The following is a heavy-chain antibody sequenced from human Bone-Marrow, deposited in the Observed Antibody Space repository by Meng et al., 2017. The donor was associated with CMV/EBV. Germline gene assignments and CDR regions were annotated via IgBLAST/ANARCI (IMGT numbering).Heavy chain of an antibody. V-gene: IGHV3-7*04. CDR1: GFTFSSYS. D-gene: IGHD2-2*01. CDR2: IKQDGSEK. Sequence: GESLKISCAASGFTFSSYSMNWVRQAPGKGLEWVANIKQDGSEKYYVDSVKGRFTISRDNAKNSLYLQMNSLRAEDTAVYYCARVVVVPASVYFDYWGQGTLVTVSS. J-gene: IGHJ4*02. CDR3: ARVVVVPASVYFDY.